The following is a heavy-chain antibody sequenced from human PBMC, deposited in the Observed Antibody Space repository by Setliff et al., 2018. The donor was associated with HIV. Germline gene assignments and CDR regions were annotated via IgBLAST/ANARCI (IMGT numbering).Heavy chain of an antibody. CDR1: GGSIRSSSYY. Sequence: KPSETLSLTCNVSGGSIRSSSYYWGWIRQPPGKGLEWIGSIYYRGNTYYNPSLKSRVTISVDTSKNQFSLKLTSVTAADTAMYYCARHYGAVKSVVTVVAKYFPHWGQGTLVTVS. CDR3: ARHYGAVKSVVTVVAKYFPH. J-gene: IGHJ1*01. V-gene: IGHV4-39*01. D-gene: IGHD2-21*02. CDR2: IYYRGNT.